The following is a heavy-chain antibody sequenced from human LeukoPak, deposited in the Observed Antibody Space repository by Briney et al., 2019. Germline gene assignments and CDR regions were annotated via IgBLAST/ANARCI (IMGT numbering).Heavy chain of an antibody. CDR2: IYYSGST. Sequence: SETLSLTCTVSGGSISSYYWSWIRQPPEKGLEWIGYIYYSGSTNYNPSLKSRVTISVDTSKNQFSLKLSSVTAADTAVYYCASLYGDYYYGMDVWGQGTTVTVSS. V-gene: IGHV4-59*01. CDR3: ASLYGDYYYGMDV. J-gene: IGHJ6*02. CDR1: GGSISSYY. D-gene: IGHD4-17*01.